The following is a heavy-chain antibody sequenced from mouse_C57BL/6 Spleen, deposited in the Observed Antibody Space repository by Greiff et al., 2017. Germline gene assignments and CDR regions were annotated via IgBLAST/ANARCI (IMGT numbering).Heavy chain of an antibody. D-gene: IGHD2-14*01. V-gene: IGHV1-50*01. CDR3: ARWVSIGLRHSYAMGY. J-gene: IGHJ4*01. Sequence: QVKLQQPGAELVKPGASVKLSCKASGYTFTSYWMQWVKQRPGQGLEWIGEIDPSDSYTNYNQKFKGKDTLTVATSSSPAYMQPSSLTSEDSAVYYCARWVSIGLRHSYAMGYWGQRTSVTVSS. CDR2: IDPSDSYT. CDR1: GYTFTSYW.